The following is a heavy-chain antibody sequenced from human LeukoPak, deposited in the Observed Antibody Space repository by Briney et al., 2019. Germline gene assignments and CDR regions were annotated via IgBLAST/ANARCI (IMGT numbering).Heavy chain of an antibody. D-gene: IGHD7-27*01. CDR2: INTDGSST. Sequence: GGSLRLFCAASGFTFSTYWMQWVRQAPGRGLVWVSRINTDGSSTTYADSVKGRFTISRDNAKNTLYLQMNSLRAEDTAIYFCARALGQPYFDYWGQGALVTVSS. J-gene: IGHJ4*02. CDR3: ARALGQPYFDY. V-gene: IGHV3-74*01. CDR1: GFTFSTYW.